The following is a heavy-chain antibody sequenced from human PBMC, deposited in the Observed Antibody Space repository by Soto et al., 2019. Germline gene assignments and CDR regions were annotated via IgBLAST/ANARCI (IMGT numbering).Heavy chain of an antibody. J-gene: IGHJ4*02. CDR2: ISGSGGST. Sequence: EVQLLESGGGLVQPGGSLRLSCAASGFTFSSYAMSWVRQAPGKGLEWVSAISGSGGSTYYADSVKGRFTISRDNSKNTLYLQMNSLRAEDTAVYYCAPRVDFRSGPRGTYYFDYWGQGTLVTVSS. CDR3: APRVDFRSGPRGTYYFDY. V-gene: IGHV3-23*01. CDR1: GFTFSSYA. D-gene: IGHD3-3*01.